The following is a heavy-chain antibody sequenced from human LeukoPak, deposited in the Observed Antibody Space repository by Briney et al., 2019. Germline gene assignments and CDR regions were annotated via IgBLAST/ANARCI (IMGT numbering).Heavy chain of an antibody. Sequence: GGSLRLSCAASGFTFSSYGMHGVRQAPGKGREWVATTWSDGKKIDYADSVRGRFTISRDNSKNTLYLQMSSLRPEDTAVYYCARDSGDGSGSYFDYWGQGTLVTLP. CDR2: TWSDGKKI. CDR1: GFTFSSYG. D-gene: IGHD3-10*01. CDR3: ARDSGDGSGSYFDY. J-gene: IGHJ4*02. V-gene: IGHV3-33*01.